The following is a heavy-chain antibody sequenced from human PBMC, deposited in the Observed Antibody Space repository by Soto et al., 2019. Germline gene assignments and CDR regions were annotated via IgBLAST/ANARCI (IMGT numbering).Heavy chain of an antibody. V-gene: IGHV3-23*01. J-gene: IGHJ4*02. Sequence: PGGSLRLSCAASGFTFSSYAMSWVRQAPGKGLEWVSAISGSGGSTYYADSVKGRFTISRDNSKNTLYLQMNSLRAEDTAVYYCAKDGSSSSWYKIFDYWGQGTLVTVSS. CDR3: AKDGSSSSWYKIFDY. D-gene: IGHD6-13*01. CDR2: ISGSGGST. CDR1: GFTFSSYA.